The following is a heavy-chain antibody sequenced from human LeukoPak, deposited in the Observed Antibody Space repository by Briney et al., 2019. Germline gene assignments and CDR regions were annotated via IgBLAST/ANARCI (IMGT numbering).Heavy chain of an antibody. CDR1: GFTFSSYA. J-gene: IGHJ4*02. CDR2: ISYDGSNK. CDR3: AKTPAYGSGSYYIDY. Sequence: GGSLRLSCAASGFTFSSYAMHWVRQAPGKGLEWVAVISYDGSNKYYADSVKGRFTISRDNSKNTLYLQMNSLRAEDTAVYYCAKTPAYGSGSYYIDYWGQGTLVTVSS. V-gene: IGHV3-30*04. D-gene: IGHD3-10*01.